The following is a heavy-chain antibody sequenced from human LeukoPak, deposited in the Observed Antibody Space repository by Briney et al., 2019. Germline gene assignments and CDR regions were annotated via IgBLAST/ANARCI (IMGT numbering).Heavy chain of an antibody. CDR2: ISRSGENT. CDR3: AKGYYGSGSYGWFDY. CDR1: GFTFISYG. V-gene: IGHV3-23*01. J-gene: IGHJ4*02. Sequence: GGSLRLSCAASGFTFISYGMSWVRQAPGKGLEWVSAISRSGENTYYADSVKGRFTISRDNSKNTLFLHMNSLRAEDTAVYSCAKGYYGSGSYGWFDYWGQGTLVTVSS. D-gene: IGHD3-10*01.